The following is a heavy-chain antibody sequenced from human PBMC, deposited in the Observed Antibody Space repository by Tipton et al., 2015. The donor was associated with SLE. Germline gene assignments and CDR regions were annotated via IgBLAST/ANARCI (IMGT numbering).Heavy chain of an antibody. V-gene: IGHV4-39*07. CDR1: GGSISSSSYY. Sequence: LRLSCTVSGGSISSSSYYWGWIRQPPGKGLEWIGSIYHSGSTYYNPSLKSRVTISVDTSKNQFSLKLSSVTAADTAVYYCAREVGDTSRDYWGQGTLVTVSS. J-gene: IGHJ4*02. CDR3: AREVGDTSRDY. D-gene: IGHD3-16*01. CDR2: IYHSGST.